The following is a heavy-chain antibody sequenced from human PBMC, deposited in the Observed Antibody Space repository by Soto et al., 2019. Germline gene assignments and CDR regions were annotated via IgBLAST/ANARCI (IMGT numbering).Heavy chain of an antibody. CDR2: IYYGGSA. CDR1: GGSISTNY. V-gene: IGHV4-59*08. CDR3: SRWGHCTDGVCSALDY. Sequence: QVQLQQSGPGLVKPSETLSLTCTVSGGSISTNYWSWIRQPPGKGLEWIGYIYYGGSANYNPSLESRVTISLGRSQTQFSLRLTSVTAADAAVYYCSRWGHCTDGVCSALDYWGQGTLVTVSS. D-gene: IGHD2-8*01. J-gene: IGHJ4*02.